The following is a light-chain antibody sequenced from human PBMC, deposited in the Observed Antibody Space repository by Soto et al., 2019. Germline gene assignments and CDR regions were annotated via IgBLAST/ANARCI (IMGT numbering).Light chain of an antibody. V-gene: IGKV1-6*02. CDR3: QQYGTSPQT. J-gene: IGKJ1*01. CDR2: AAS. CDR1: QGIRSA. Sequence: AIQVSESPSSLSATVGGRVTMTCRTSQGIRSALGWYQQKPGKVPKLLIYAASTLQSGVPSRFSGSGSGRDFTLTISRLAPEDFAVYYCQQYGTSPQTFGQGTKVDIK.